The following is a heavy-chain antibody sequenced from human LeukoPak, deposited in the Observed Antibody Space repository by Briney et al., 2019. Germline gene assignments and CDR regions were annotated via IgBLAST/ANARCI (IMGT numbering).Heavy chain of an antibody. Sequence: PSETPSLTCAVYGGSFSGYYWSWIRQPPGKGLEWIGEINHSGSTNYNPSLKSRVTISVDTSKNQFSLKLSSVTAADTAVYYCARHPKRKGFDYWGQGTLVTVSS. V-gene: IGHV4-34*01. CDR3: ARHPKRKGFDY. CDR1: GGSFSGYY. J-gene: IGHJ4*02. CDR2: INHSGST.